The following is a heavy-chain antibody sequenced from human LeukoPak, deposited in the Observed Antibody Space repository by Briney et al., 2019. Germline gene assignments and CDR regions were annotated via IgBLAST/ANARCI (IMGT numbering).Heavy chain of an antibody. D-gene: IGHD3-22*01. V-gene: IGHV1-46*01. CDR2: INPSGGST. J-gene: IGHJ4*02. CDR1: GYTFTSYY. CDR3: ASRTNYYDSSGYRGYDY. Sequence: ASVKVSCKASGYTFTSYYMHWVRQAPGQGLEWMGIINPSGGSTSYAQKFQGRVTMTRDTSTSTVYMELSSLRSEDTAVYYCASRTNYYDSSGYRGYDYWGQGTLVTVSS.